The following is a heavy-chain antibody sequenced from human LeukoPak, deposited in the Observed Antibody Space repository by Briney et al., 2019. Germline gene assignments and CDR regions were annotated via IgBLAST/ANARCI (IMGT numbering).Heavy chain of an antibody. CDR2: IYTSGST. CDR3: ARGCVGDYYYYYMDV. Sequence: PSQTLSLTCTVSGGSISSGSYYWSWIRQPAGKGLEWIGRIYTSGSTNYNPSLKSRVTISVDTSKNQFSLKLSSVTAADTAVYYCARGCVGDYYYYYMDVWGKGTTVTVS. D-gene: IGHD3-10*01. CDR1: GGSISSGSYY. J-gene: IGHJ6*03. V-gene: IGHV4-61*02.